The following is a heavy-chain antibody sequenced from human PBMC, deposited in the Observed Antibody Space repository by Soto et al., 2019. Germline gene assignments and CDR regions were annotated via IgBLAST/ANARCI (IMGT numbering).Heavy chain of an antibody. J-gene: IGHJ6*02. Sequence: GGSLRLSCAASGFTFSSYGMHWVRQAPGKGLEWVAVIWYDGSNKYYADSVKGRFTISRDNSKNTLYLQMNSLRAEDTAVYYCARDSSPYRGSPDYYYYGMDVWGQGTTVTVS. V-gene: IGHV3-33*01. CDR2: IWYDGSNK. CDR3: ARDSSPYRGSPDYYYYGMDV. D-gene: IGHD6-6*01. CDR1: GFTFSSYG.